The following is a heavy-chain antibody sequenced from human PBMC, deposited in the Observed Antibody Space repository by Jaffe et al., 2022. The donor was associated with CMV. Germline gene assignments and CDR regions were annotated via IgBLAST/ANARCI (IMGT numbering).Heavy chain of an antibody. CDR2: MNPNSGNT. CDR1: GYTFTSYD. D-gene: IGHD2-15*01. CDR3: ARMVVVADNYYYYYGMDV. Sequence: QVQLVQSGAEVKKPGASVKVSCKASGYTFTSYDINWVRQATGQGLEWMGWMNPNSGNTGYAQKFQGRVTMTRNTSISTAYMELSSLRSEDTAVYYCARMVVVADNYYYYYGMDVWGQGTTVTVSS. J-gene: IGHJ6*02. V-gene: IGHV1-8*01.